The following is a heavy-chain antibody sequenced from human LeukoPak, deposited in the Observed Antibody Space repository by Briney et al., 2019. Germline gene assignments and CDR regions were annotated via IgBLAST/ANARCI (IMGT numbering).Heavy chain of an antibody. CDR3: VSVGDDFNFDY. V-gene: IGHV3-74*01. D-gene: IGHD5-24*01. J-gene: IGHJ4*02. Sequence: PGGSLRLSCAASGFTFRSYWMHWVRQAPGKGLEWVSRVIRDGSFTNYADSVKGRFTISRDNAKNTLYLQMSSLRAEDTAVYFCVSVGDDFNFDYWGQGSLVTVSS. CDR1: GFTFRSYW. CDR2: VIRDGSFT.